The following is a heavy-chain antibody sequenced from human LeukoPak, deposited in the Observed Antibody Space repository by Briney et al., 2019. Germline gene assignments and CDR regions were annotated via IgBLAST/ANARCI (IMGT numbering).Heavy chain of an antibody. V-gene: IGHV1-2*06. D-gene: IGHD2-15*01. J-gene: IGHJ4*02. CDR2: IKPNSGGT. Sequence: ASVKVSCTASGYTFTGYYMHWGRQAPGQGLEWMGRIKPNSGGTNYAQKFHSRVTMTTDTTISTAYMELSRLRSDDTAVYYCARAGYCSGGSCYPNFDYWGQGTLVTVSS. CDR1: GYTFTGYY. CDR3: ARAGYCSGGSCYPNFDY.